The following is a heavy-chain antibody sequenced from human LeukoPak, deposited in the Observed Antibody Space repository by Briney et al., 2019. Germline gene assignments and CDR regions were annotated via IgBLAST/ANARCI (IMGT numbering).Heavy chain of an antibody. Sequence: GGSLRLSCAASGFTFSSSAMSWVRQAPGKGLEWVSAISNNGGYTYYSDSVQGRFTISRDNAKNSLYLQMNSLRAEDTAVYYCARDTYGDYSSDSWGQGTLVTVSS. J-gene: IGHJ5*01. CDR1: GFTFSSSA. V-gene: IGHV3-23*01. CDR2: ISNNGGYT. CDR3: ARDTYGDYSSDS. D-gene: IGHD2-21*02.